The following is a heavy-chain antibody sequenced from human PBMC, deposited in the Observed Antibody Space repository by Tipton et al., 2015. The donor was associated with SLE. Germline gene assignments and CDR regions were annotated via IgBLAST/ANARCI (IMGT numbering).Heavy chain of an antibody. CDR1: GFTFSRYG. Sequence: SLRLSCAGSGFTFSRYGMHWVRQAPGKGLEWVAVIWYDGTNKYYADSVKGRFTISRDNFKNTLYLQMNSLRAEDTAAYYCARRIEMATAHDAFDIWGQGTMVTVSS. V-gene: IGHV3-33*01. J-gene: IGHJ3*02. CDR2: IWYDGTNK. D-gene: IGHD5-24*01. CDR3: ARRIEMATAHDAFDI.